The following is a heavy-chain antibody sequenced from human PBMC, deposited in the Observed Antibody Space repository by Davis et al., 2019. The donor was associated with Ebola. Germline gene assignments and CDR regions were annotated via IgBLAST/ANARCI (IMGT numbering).Heavy chain of an antibody. CDR2: ISYSGE. Sequence: GESLKISCAASGFTFSRFAMTWVRQAPGKGLEWVSTISYSGENYADSVKGRFTVSSDDFNSALFLQMNSLRVEDTAIYYCVKGLYLFDLWGQGTPVTVSS. CDR3: VKGLYLFDL. V-gene: IGHV3-23*01. J-gene: IGHJ4*02. D-gene: IGHD5/OR15-5a*01. CDR1: GFTFSRFA.